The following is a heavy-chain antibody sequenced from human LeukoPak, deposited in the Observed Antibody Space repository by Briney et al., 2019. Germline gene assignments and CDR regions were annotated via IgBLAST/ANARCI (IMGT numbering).Heavy chain of an antibody. D-gene: IGHD3-16*02. J-gene: IGHJ4*02. Sequence: SETLSLTCTVSGGSISSYYWSWIRQPPGKGLEWIGEINHSGSTNYNPSLKSRVTISVDTSKNQFSLKLSSVTAADTAVYYCARGRGATDYVWGSYRYGARPFDYWGQGTLVTVSS. CDR1: GGSISSYY. V-gene: IGHV4-34*01. CDR3: ARGRGATDYVWGSYRYGARPFDY. CDR2: INHSGST.